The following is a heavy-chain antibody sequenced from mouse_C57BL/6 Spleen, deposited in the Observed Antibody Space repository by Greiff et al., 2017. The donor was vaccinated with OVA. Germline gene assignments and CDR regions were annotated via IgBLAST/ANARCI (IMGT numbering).Heavy chain of an antibody. CDR1: GYTFTDYN. CDR2: INPNNGGT. CDR3: AREGGYDPLSWFAY. J-gene: IGHJ3*01. D-gene: IGHD2-3*01. V-gene: IGHV1-22*01. Sequence: VQLQQSGPELVKPGASVKMSCKASGYTFTDYNMHWVKQSHGKSLEWIGYINPNNGGTSYNQKFKGKATLTVNKSSSTAYMELRSLTSEDSAVYYCAREGGYDPLSWFAYWGQGTLVTVSA.